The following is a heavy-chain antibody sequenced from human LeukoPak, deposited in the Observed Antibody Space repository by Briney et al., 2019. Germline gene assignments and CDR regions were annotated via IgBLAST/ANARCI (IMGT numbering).Heavy chain of an antibody. Sequence: GGSLRLSCAASGFTFSSYAMSWVRQAPGKGLEWASAISGSGGSTYYADSVKGRFTISRDNSKNTLYLQMNSLRAEDTAVYYCAKDTTNYYDSSGPFDYWGQGTLVTVSS. J-gene: IGHJ4*02. D-gene: IGHD3-22*01. CDR3: AKDTTNYYDSSGPFDY. V-gene: IGHV3-23*01. CDR1: GFTFSSYA. CDR2: ISGSGGST.